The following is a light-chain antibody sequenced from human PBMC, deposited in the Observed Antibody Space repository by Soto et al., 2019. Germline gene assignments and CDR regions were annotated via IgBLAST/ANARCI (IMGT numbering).Light chain of an antibody. CDR2: GAS. V-gene: IGKV3-20*01. Sequence: IVLTQSPGTLSLSPGERATLSCRASQSVSSNYLAWYQQKPGQGPRLLIFGASSRLTGIPDSFSGSGSGTDFTLTISRLEREDVGVYYCQQYGSSPRTFGQGTKVEIK. CDR1: QSVSSNY. J-gene: IGKJ2*02. CDR3: QQYGSSPRT.